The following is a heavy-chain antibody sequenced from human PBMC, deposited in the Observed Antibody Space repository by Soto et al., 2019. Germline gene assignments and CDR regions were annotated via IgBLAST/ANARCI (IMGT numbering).Heavy chain of an antibody. J-gene: IGHJ5*02. Sequence: PGGSLRLSCAASGFTFSSYAMHWVRQAPGKGLEWVAVISYDGSNKYYADSVKGRFTISRDNSKNTLYLQMNSLRAEDTAVYYCARDLGPYSSSWPTWFDPWGQGTLVTVSS. V-gene: IGHV3-30-3*01. D-gene: IGHD6-13*01. CDR2: ISYDGSNK. CDR3: ARDLGPYSSSWPTWFDP. CDR1: GFTFSSYA.